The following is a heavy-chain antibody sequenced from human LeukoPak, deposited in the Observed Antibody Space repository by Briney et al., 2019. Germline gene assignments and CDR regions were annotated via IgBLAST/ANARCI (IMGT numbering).Heavy chain of an antibody. CDR1: GGSISNGSYY. CDR2: IYTCGST. J-gene: IGHJ4*02. V-gene: IGHV4-61*02. D-gene: IGHD3-9*01. CDR3: ARGPKPWEEYDILTGYSQPDYFDY. Sequence: PSETLSLTCTVSGGSISNGSYYWSWIRQPAGKGLEWIGRIYTCGSTNYNPSLKSRVTISVDTSKNQFSLKLSSVTAADTAVYYCARGPKPWEEYDILTGYSQPDYFDYWGQGTLVTVSS.